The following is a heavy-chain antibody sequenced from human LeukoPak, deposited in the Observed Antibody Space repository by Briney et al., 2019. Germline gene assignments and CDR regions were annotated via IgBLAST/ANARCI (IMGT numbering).Heavy chain of an antibody. J-gene: IGHJ4*02. CDR1: GFTVSSNY. Sequence: GGSLRLSCAASGFTVSSNYMSWVRQAPGKGLEWVSVIYSCGSTCYADSVKGRFTITRDNYKNTLYLQLKSLSAEDAAVYDCARDRLYSSGPPFDYWGQGTLVTVSS. V-gene: IGHV3-66*01. D-gene: IGHD6-19*01. CDR3: ARDRLYSSGPPFDY. CDR2: IYSCGST.